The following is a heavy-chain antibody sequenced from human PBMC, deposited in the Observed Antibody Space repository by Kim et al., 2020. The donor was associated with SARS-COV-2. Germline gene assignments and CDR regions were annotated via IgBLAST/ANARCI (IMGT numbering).Heavy chain of an antibody. V-gene: IGHV4-39*07. D-gene: IGHD6-13*01. CDR2: IYYSGST. Sequence: SETLSLTCTVSGGSISSSSYYWGWIRQPPGKGLEWIGSIYYSGSTYYNPSLKSRVTISVDTSKNQFSLKLSSVTAADTAVYYCARVKRSSWFDYWGQGTLVTVSS. CDR3: ARVKRSSWFDY. J-gene: IGHJ4*02. CDR1: GGSISSSSYY.